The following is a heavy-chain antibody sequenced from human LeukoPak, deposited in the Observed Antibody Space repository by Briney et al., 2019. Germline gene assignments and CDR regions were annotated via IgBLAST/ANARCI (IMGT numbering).Heavy chain of an antibody. V-gene: IGHV3-21*01. CDR1: GFTFSSYS. D-gene: IGHD3-3*01. J-gene: IGHJ5*02. CDR3: ASFTIFGVVNWFDP. Sequence: GGSLRLSCAASGFTFSSYSMNWVRRAPGKGLEWVSSISSSSSYIYYADSVKGRFTISRDNAKNSLYLQMNSLRAEDTAVYYCASFTIFGVVNWFDPWGQGTLVTVSS. CDR2: ISSSSSYI.